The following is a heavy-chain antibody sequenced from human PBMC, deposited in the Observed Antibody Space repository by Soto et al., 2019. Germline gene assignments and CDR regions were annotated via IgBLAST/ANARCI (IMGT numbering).Heavy chain of an antibody. Sequence: EAQLVQSGGGLVQPGGSLQLSCAASGFTFGGSPVHWVRQASGKGLEWVGRIRSDSASSAIAYAASVRGRFTLSRDDSKNTAYLQVNSLEVEDTAIYSCVPAGCRRTGCYSLDLWGQGTLVTVSS. V-gene: IGHV3-73*01. CDR3: VPAGCRRTGCYSLDL. J-gene: IGHJ5*02. D-gene: IGHD2-2*01. CDR1: GFTFGGSP. CDR2: IRSDSASSAI.